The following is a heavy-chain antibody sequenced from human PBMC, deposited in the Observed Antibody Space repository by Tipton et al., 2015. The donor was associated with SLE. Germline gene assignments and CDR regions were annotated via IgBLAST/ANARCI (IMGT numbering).Heavy chain of an antibody. CDR2: IYTSGST. J-gene: IGHJ4*02. Sequence: TLSLTCTVSGGSISSYYWSWIRQPAGKGLEWSGRIYTSGSTNYNPSLKSRVTMSVDTTKNQFSLKLSSVTAADTAVYYCARHFIAVAGRGFDYWGQGTLVTVSS. D-gene: IGHD6-19*01. CDR1: GGSISSYY. V-gene: IGHV4-4*07. CDR3: ARHFIAVAGRGFDY.